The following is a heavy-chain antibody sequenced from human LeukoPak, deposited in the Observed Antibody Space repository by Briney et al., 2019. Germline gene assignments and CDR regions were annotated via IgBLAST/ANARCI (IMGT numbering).Heavy chain of an antibody. CDR3: ARDRDVHFDY. Sequence: GGSLRLSCAASGFTFSSYAVHWVRQAPGKGLEWVAVISYDGSNKYYADSVKGRFTISRDNSKNTLYLQMNSLRAEDTAVYYCARDRDVHFDYWGQGTLVTVSS. CDR1: GFTFSSYA. J-gene: IGHJ4*02. V-gene: IGHV3-30-3*01. CDR2: ISYDGSNK. D-gene: IGHD5-24*01.